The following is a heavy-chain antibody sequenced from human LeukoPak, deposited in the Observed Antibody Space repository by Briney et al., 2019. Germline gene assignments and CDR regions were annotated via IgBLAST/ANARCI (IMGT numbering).Heavy chain of an antibody. J-gene: IGHJ4*02. V-gene: IGHV3-21*01. CDR3: ARDLGAGRITMVRGNINLGY. D-gene: IGHD3-10*01. Sequence: GGSLRLSCAASGFTFSSYSMNWVRQAPGKGLEWVSSISSSSSYIYYADSVKGRFTISRGNAKNSLYLQMNSLRAEDTAVYYCARDLGAGRITMVRGNINLGYWGQGTLVTVSS. CDR2: ISSSSSYI. CDR1: GFTFSSYS.